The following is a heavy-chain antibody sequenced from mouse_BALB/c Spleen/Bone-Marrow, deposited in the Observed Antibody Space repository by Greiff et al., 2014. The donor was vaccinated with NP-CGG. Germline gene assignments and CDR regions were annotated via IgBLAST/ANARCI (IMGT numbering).Heavy chain of an antibody. CDR2: IDPANGNT. J-gene: IGHJ3*01. Sequence: EVQLQQSGAELVKPGASVKLSCTASGFNIRDTYMHWVKQRPEQGLEWIVGIDPANGNTKYDPKFRGKATITADTSSNTAYLQLSSLTSEDTAVYYCAYYRYDEGGFALWGQGTPVTVSA. CDR1: GFNIRDTY. D-gene: IGHD2-14*01. CDR3: AYYRYDEGGFAL. V-gene: IGHV14-3*02.